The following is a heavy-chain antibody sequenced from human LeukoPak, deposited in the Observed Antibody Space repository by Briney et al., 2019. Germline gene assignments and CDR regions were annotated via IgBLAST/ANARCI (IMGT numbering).Heavy chain of an antibody. J-gene: IGHJ6*03. D-gene: IGHD6-13*01. CDR1: GFTFSSYE. Sequence: GGSLRLSCAASGFTFSSYEMNWVRQAPGKGLEWVSYISSSGSTIYYADSVKGRFTISRDNAKNSLYLQMNSLRAEDTAVYYCARTLVAAAGYYYYYMDVWGKGTTVTVSS. CDR2: ISSSGSTI. V-gene: IGHV3-48*03. CDR3: ARTLVAAAGYYYYYMDV.